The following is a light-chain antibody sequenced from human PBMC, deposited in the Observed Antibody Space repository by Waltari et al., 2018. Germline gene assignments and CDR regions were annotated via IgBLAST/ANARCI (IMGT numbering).Light chain of an antibody. Sequence: QSVLTQPPSVSGAPGQRISISCTGNSSNIGAGYDVHWYQQLPGAAPKLLIYGTTNRPSGVPDRFSGSKSGSLASLAITGLRPEDEADYYCQSSDSSLRAVFGGGTKVTVL. V-gene: IGLV1-40*01. CDR2: GTT. J-gene: IGLJ2*01. CDR3: QSSDSSLRAV. CDR1: SSNIGAGYD.